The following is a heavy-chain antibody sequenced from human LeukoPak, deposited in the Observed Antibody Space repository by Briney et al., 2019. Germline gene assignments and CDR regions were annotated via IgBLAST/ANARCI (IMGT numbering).Heavy chain of an antibody. CDR1: GGTFSSYA. D-gene: IGHD5-18*01. V-gene: IGHV1-69*04. J-gene: IGHJ4*02. Sequence: GASVKVSCKASGGTFSSYAISWVRQAPGQGLEWMGRIIPILGIANYAQKFQGRVTITADKSTSTAYMELSSLRSEDTAVYYCARGTRGYSYGYVFPLDYWGQGTLVTVSS. CDR3: ARGTRGYSYGYVFPLDY. CDR2: IIPILGIA.